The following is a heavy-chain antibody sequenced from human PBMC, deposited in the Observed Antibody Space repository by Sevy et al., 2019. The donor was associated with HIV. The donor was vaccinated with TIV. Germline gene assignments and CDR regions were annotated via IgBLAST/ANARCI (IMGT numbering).Heavy chain of an antibody. CDR2: INHSGST. CDR3: ARARYSYPPLDY. J-gene: IGHJ4*02. CDR1: GGSFSGYY. D-gene: IGHD5-18*01. Sequence: SETLSLTCAVYGGSFSGYYWSWIRQPPGKGLEWIGEINHSGSTNYNPSLKSRVTISVDTSKNQFSLKLSSVTAADTAVYYCARARYSYPPLDYWGQGTLVTVSS. V-gene: IGHV4-34*01.